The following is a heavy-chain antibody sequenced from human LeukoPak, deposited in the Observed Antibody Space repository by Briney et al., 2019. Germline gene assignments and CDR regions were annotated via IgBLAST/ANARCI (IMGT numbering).Heavy chain of an antibody. D-gene: IGHD1-26*01. CDR3: ARDSTYSGSYSAIDL. V-gene: IGHV4-4*07. J-gene: IGHJ5*02. CDR1: GGSISSDY. CDR2: VYASGST. Sequence: SETLSLTCTDSGGSISSDYWSWIRQPAGKGLEWIGRVYASGSTSYNPSLKSRVTMSVDTSKSQFSLKLSSVTAADTAVYYCARDSTYSGSYSAIDLWGQGTLVTVSS.